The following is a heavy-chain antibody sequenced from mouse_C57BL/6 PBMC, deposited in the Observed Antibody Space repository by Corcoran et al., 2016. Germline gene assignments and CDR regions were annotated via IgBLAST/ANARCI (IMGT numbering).Heavy chain of an antibody. D-gene: IGHD2-5*01. J-gene: IGHJ2*01. CDR3: ARVYYSNCYYDY. V-gene: IGHV1-18*01. Sequence: VQLQQSGPELLKPGASVKIPCTASGYTFSDYNMDWVKPSHGQSLEWIGDINPNNGGTIYNQKFKGKATLTVDKSYGTAYMELRSLTSEDTAVYYGARVYYSNCYYDYWGQGTTLTVSS. CDR1: GYTFSDYN. CDR2: INPNNGGT.